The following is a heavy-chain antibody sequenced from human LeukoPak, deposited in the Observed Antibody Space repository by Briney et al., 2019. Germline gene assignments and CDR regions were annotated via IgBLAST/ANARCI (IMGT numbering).Heavy chain of an antibody. CDR3: ARSQNYYGSGDY. CDR2: IYYTGKT. CDR1: GGSIRSYY. V-gene: IGHV4-59*01. D-gene: IGHD3-10*01. J-gene: IGHJ4*02. Sequence: SETLSLTCTVSGGSIRSYYWSWIRQPPGKGLEWIGYIYYTGKTYYNPSLEGRVTILVDTSRNHFSVKLSSVTAADTAVYYCARSQNYYGSGDYWSQGTLVTVSS.